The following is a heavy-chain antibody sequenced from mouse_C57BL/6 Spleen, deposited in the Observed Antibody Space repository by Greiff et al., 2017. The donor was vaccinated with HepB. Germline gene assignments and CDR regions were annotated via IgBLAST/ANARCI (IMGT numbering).Heavy chain of an antibody. CDR2: IYPGSGST. V-gene: IGHV1-55*01. CDR3: AMVTTGYYYAMDY. CDR1: GYTFTSYW. Sequence: VQLQQPGAELVKPGASVKMSCKASGYTFTSYWITWVKQRPGQGLEWIGDIYPGSGSTNYNEKFKSKATLTVDTSSSTAYMQLSSLTSEDSAVYYCAMVTTGYYYAMDYWGQGTSVTVSS. D-gene: IGHD2-2*01. J-gene: IGHJ4*01.